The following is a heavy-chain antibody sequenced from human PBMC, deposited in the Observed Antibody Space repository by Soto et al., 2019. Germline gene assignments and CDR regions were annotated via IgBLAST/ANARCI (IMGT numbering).Heavy chain of an antibody. CDR3: ARDFLVSSGWYNPRNKRTNWFYP. Sequence: QVQLVQSGAEVKKPGSSVKVSCKASGGTFSSYAISWVRQAPGRGLEWMGGIIPIFGTANYAQKFQGRVTITADESTSTAYMELSSLRSEDTAVYYCARDFLVSSGWYNPRNKRTNWFYPRGQGTLVTVSS. CDR2: IIPIFGTA. V-gene: IGHV1-69*01. D-gene: IGHD6-19*01. CDR1: GGTFSSYA. J-gene: IGHJ5*02.